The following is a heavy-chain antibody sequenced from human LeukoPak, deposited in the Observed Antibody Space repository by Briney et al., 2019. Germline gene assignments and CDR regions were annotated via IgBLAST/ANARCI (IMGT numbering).Heavy chain of an antibody. CDR3: ARDPPATIFGVVRFDY. Sequence: GASVKVSCKASGYTFTGYYMHWVRQAPGQGLEWMGWINPNSGGTNYAQKFQGRVTMTRDASISTAYMELSRLRSDDTAVYYCARDPPATIFGVVRFDYWGQGTLVTVSS. V-gene: IGHV1-2*02. CDR1: GYTFTGYY. J-gene: IGHJ4*02. D-gene: IGHD3-3*01. CDR2: INPNSGGT.